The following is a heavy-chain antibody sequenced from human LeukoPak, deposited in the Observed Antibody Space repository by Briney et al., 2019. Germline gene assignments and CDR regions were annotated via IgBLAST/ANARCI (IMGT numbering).Heavy chain of an antibody. V-gene: IGHV7-4-1*02. Sequence: ASVKVSCKASGYTFTSYAMNWVRQAPGQGLEWMGWINTNTGNPTYAQDFTGRFVFSLDTPVSTAYLQISSLKAEDTAVYYCATDPTRDGYNYASDYWGQGTLVTVSS. CDR1: GYTFTSYA. CDR2: INTNTGNP. CDR3: ATDPTRDGYNYASDY. J-gene: IGHJ4*02. D-gene: IGHD5-24*01.